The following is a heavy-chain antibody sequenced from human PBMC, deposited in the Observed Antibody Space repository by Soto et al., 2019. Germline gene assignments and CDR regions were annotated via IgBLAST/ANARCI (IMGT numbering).Heavy chain of an antibody. CDR1: GFTFGTYA. CDR2: IRGSGGST. Sequence: GGSLRLSCAAAGFTFGTYAMSWVRPAQGRGLEWVAAIRGSGGSTYYGDSVKGRYTLARDNSKNTLYLQMNSLRAEDTGVYYCAKALYNWNYDAFDIWGQGTMVTVSS. D-gene: IGHD1-20*01. CDR3: AKALYNWNYDAFDI. J-gene: IGHJ3*02. V-gene: IGHV3-23*01.